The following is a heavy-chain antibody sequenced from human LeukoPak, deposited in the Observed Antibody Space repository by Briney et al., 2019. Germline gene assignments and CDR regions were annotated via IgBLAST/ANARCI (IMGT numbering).Heavy chain of an antibody. D-gene: IGHD6-19*01. J-gene: IGHJ6*02. V-gene: IGHV1-69*04. CDR2: IIPILGIA. CDR3: ARGGAEVAVAGTPLMDV. Sequence: ASVKVSCKASGGTFSSYAISWVRQAPGQGLEWMGRIIPILGIANYAQKFQGRVTITADKSTSTAYMELSSLRSEDTAVYYCARGGAEVAVAGTPLMDVWGQGTTVTVSS. CDR1: GGTFSSYA.